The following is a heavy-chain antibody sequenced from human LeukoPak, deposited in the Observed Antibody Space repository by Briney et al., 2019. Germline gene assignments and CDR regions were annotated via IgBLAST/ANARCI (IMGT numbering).Heavy chain of an antibody. D-gene: IGHD2-2*01. CDR2: ISANAVST. CDR3: ASMPSTEIYYFYYMDV. CDR1: RFTFSSYT. J-gene: IGHJ6*03. Sequence: GGSLRLSCADSRFTFSSYTMNWVRQAPGKGLEWVSGISANAVSTYYADSVKGRFTISRDNPKNTLYLHMDRLGTEDTAVYYCASMPSTEIYYFYYMDVWGKGTTVTVSS. V-gene: IGHV3-23*01.